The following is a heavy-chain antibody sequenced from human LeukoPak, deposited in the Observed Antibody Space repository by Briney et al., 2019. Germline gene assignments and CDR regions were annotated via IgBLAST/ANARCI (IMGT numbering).Heavy chain of an antibody. Sequence: PSETLSLTCTVSGDSISSYYWSWIRQPPGKGLEGIGYIYNSGRTNYNPSLKSRGTMSVATSKNHMSLKLSSVTAADTAMYYCARSTMVNTATGWFDPWGQGTLVTVSS. CDR3: ARSTMVNTATGWFDP. CDR2: IYNSGRT. D-gene: IGHD4/OR15-4a*01. J-gene: IGHJ5*02. CDR1: GDSISSYY. V-gene: IGHV4-59*12.